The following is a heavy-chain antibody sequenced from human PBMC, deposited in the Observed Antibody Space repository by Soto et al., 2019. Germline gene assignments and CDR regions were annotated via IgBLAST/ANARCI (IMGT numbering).Heavy chain of an antibody. V-gene: IGHV3-64*01. Sequence: EVQLVESGGGLVQPGGSLRLSCAASGFTFSSYAMHWVRQAPGKGLEYVSAISSNGGSTYYANSVKGRFTISRDNSKNTLYLQMVSLRAEDMAVYYCARGGSDYYFDYWGQGTLVTVSS. J-gene: IGHJ4*02. D-gene: IGHD2-21*02. CDR1: GFTFSSYA. CDR3: ARGGSDYYFDY. CDR2: ISSNGGST.